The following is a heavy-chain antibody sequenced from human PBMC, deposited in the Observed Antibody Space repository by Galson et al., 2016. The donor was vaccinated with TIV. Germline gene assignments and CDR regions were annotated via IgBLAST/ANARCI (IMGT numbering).Heavy chain of an antibody. J-gene: IGHJ4*02. CDR1: GGTFSSYA. D-gene: IGHD5-12*01. CDR2: IIPIFGAA. Sequence: SVKVSCQASGGTFSSYAISWVRQAPGQGPEWMGGIIPIFGAANYAQKFQGRVTITAYEPTSTAYLGLSSLQSEDTAVYYCARDRGYSGYDWAFDYWGQGTLVTVSS. CDR3: ARDRGYSGYDWAFDY. V-gene: IGHV1-69*13.